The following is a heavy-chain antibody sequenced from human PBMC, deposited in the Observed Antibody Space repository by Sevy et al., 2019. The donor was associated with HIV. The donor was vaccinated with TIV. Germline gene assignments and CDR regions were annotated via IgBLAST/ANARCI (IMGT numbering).Heavy chain of an antibody. V-gene: IGHV3-33*06. J-gene: IGHJ4*02. D-gene: IGHD3-22*01. CDR3: AKDLAYESSGYHDY. CDR2: IWYDGSNK. Sequence: GGSLRLSCAASGFTFSSYGMHWVRQAPGKGLEWVAVIWYDGSNKYYADSVKGRFTISRDNSKNTLYLQMNSLRAEDTALYYCAKDLAYESSGYHDYWGQGTLVTVSS. CDR1: GFTFSSYG.